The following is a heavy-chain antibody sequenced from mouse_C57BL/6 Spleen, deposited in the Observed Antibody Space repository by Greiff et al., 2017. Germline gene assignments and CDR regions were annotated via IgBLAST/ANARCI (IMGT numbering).Heavy chain of an antibody. Sequence: EVKLMESGPELVKPGASVKISCKASGYSFTGYSMHWVKQSPEKSLEWIGEINPSTGGTTYNQKFKAKATLTVDKSSSTAYMQLKSLTSEDSAVYYCAAYGNYEGWFAYWGQGTLVTVSA. CDR1: GYSFTGYS. V-gene: IGHV1-42*01. J-gene: IGHJ3*01. CDR2: INPSTGGT. CDR3: AAYGNYEGWFAY. D-gene: IGHD2-1*01.